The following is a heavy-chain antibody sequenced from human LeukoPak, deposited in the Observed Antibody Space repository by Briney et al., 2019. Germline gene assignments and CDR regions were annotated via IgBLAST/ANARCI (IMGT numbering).Heavy chain of an antibody. CDR3: ARSGYSSGWYNWFDP. CDR2: ISSSGSTI. J-gene: IGHJ5*02. CDR1: GFTFSSYE. V-gene: IGHV3-48*03. D-gene: IGHD6-19*01. Sequence: GGSLRLSCAASGFTFSSYEMNWVRQAPGKGLEWVSYISSSGSTIYYADSVKGRFTISRDNAKNSLYLQMNSLRAEDTAVYYCARSGYSSGWYNWFDPWGQGTLVTVSS.